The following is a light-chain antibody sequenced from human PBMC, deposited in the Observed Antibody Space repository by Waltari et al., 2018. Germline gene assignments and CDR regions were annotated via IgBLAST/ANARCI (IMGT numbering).Light chain of an antibody. CDR2: GPD. Sequence: SSELNQDPAVSVALGQTVKITCQGDSLRKFSASWYQQRPVQAPILVLYGPDYRPSGIPGRFSGSTSGGTASLTITGAQAEDEAVYYCHSRDSTSTRVFGGGTRLTV. J-gene: IGLJ3*02. CDR1: SLRKFS. CDR3: HSRDSTSTRV. V-gene: IGLV3-19*01.